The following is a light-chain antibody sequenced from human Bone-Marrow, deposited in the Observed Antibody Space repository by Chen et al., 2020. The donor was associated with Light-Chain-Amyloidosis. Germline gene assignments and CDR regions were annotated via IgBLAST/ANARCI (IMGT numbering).Light chain of an antibody. CDR2: DDS. Sequence: SYLLTQPSPVSVAPGQTAPLACGGTNIGSTSVHWYQPTPGQAPLLVVYDDSDRPSGIPERLSGSNSGNTATLTISRVEAGDEADYYCQVWDRSSDRPVFGGGTKLTVL. J-gene: IGLJ3*02. CDR3: QVWDRSSDRPV. V-gene: IGLV3-21*02. CDR1: NIGSTS.